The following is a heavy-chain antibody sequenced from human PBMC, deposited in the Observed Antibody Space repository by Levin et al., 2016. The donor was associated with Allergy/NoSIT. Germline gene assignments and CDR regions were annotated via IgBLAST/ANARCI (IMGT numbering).Heavy chain of an antibody. Sequence: WIRQPPGKGLEWISYISSTSTYYTNYADSVKGRFTISRDNGKNSLYLQMNSLRAEDTAVYYCARDRGQLLLAFDYWGQGALVTVSS. J-gene: IGHJ4*02. CDR3: ARDRGQLLLAFDY. D-gene: IGHD5-18*01. V-gene: IGHV3-11*05. CDR2: ISSTSTYYT.